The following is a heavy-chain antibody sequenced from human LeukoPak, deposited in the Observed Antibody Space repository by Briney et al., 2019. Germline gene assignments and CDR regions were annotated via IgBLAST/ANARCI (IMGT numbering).Heavy chain of an antibody. Sequence: GGSLRLSSAGSGFTFSDFAMKWVPPGPGQELEGGSSIYYDSSHIYYAAPVRGRFTISTDNARNSVYLQMNSLRVEDTAAYYCARDPLRYLRVGHYDYWGQGTLVAVSS. CDR1: GFTFSDFA. V-gene: IGHV3-21*01. D-gene: IGHD3-16*01. CDR3: ARDPLRYLRVGHYDY. J-gene: IGHJ4*02. CDR2: IYYDSSHI.